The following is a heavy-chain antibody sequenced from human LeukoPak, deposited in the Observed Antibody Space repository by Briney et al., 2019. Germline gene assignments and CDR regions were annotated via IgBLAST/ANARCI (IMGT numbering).Heavy chain of an antibody. J-gene: IGHJ4*02. CDR3: ARGVGSSGSYFIVFDY. CDR2: INHSGST. CDR1: GDSISSSDYY. Sequence: SETLSLTCTVSGDSISSSDYYWSWIRQPPGKGLEWIGEINHSGSTNYNPSLKSRVTISVDTSKNQFSLKLSSVTAADTAVYYCARGVGSSGSYFIVFDYWGQGTLVTVSS. D-gene: IGHD1-26*01. V-gene: IGHV4-39*07.